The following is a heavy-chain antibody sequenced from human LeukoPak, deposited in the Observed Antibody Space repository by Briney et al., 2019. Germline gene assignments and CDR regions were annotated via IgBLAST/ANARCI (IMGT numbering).Heavy chain of an antibody. CDR2: ISTYNGLT. J-gene: IGHJ4*02. V-gene: IGHV1-18*01. CDR1: GYTFTNYD. D-gene: IGHD3-16*02. Sequence: ASVKVSCKASGYTFTNYDINWVRQATGQGPEWMGWISTYNGLTNYTQKFQGRVTMTTDTFTNTAYMELRSLRSDDTAVYYCVRDAARRLGILSFRIGYWGQGTLVTVSS. CDR3: VRDAARRLGILSFRIGY.